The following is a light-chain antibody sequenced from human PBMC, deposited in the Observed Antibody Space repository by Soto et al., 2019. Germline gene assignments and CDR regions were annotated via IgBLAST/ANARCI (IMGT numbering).Light chain of an antibody. V-gene: IGKV3-15*01. J-gene: IGKJ4*02. CDR3: QQYNKWPLT. CDR2: GAS. Sequence: EIVMTQSPATLSVSQGERATLSCRASEGVSSNLAWYQQNPGQAPRLLIYGASTRATGIPARFSGSGSGTEFTLTISSLQSEDFAVYYCQQYNKWPLTFGGGTKVEIK. CDR1: EGVSSN.